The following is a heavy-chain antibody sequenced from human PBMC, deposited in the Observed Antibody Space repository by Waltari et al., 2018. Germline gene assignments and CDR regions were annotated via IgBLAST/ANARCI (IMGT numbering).Heavy chain of an antibody. J-gene: IGHJ5*02. CDR3: ARPIWRTSWKMGEFDP. D-gene: IGHD3-16*01. Sequence: QVQLQESGPGLVKPSETLSLTCTVSGGSISVIYWSWIRQPAGKELEWIGRIYTSGSTNYNPSLNNRVTMSIDTSKNQFSLKLTSVTAADTAVYYCARPIWRTSWKMGEFDPWGQGTLVTVSS. V-gene: IGHV4-4*07. CDR1: GGSISVIY. CDR2: IYTSGST.